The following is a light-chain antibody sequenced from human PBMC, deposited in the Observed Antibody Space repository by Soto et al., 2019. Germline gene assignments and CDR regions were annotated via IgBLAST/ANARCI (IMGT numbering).Light chain of an antibody. CDR2: DVS. J-gene: IGLJ1*01. V-gene: IGLV2-14*01. Sequence: QSALTQPASVSGSPGQSIPISCTGTSSDVGSYNYVSWYQQHPGKAPQVMIYDVSNRPSGVSNRFSGSKSGNTASLTISGLQAEDEADYYCSSYTSTNIYVFGTGTKLTVL. CDR3: SSYTSTNIYV. CDR1: SSDVGSYNY.